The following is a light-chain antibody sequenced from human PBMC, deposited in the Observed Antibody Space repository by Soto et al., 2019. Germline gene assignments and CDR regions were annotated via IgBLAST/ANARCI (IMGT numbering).Light chain of an antibody. V-gene: IGLV1-44*01. Sequence: QSVLTQPPSASGTPRQSVTISCSGSSSNVGRNTVNWFQQLPGTAPKLLIYSNNQRPSGVPDRFSGSKSGTSASLAISGLQSEDEADYYCATWDDSLNGPVFGGGTKLTVL. CDR3: ATWDDSLNGPV. CDR1: SSNVGRNT. J-gene: IGLJ3*02. CDR2: SNN.